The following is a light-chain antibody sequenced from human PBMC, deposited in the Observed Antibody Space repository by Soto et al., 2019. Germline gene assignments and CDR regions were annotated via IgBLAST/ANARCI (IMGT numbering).Light chain of an antibody. Sequence: EVVLTQCPGTVSFSAGERSTLSFMASQTVRNNYLAWYQQKPGQAPKVLIYRASIRATGIPDRFTGSGSGTDFTLTISRLEPEDFAVYYCQQYGSSPLTFGGGTKVDI. V-gene: IGKV3-20*01. CDR3: QQYGSSPLT. CDR2: RAS. CDR1: QTVRNNY. J-gene: IGKJ4*01.